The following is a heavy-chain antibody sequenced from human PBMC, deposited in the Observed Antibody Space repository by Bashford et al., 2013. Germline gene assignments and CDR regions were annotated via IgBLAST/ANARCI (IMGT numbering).Heavy chain of an antibody. CDR1: AFTFSSYG. V-gene: IGHV3-30*18. Sequence: GGSLRLSCAASAFTFSSYGMHWVRQAPGKGLEWVAIISYDGSKKYYADSVKGRFTISRDNSKKTLYLQMNSLRGEDTAVYHCAKDRAPAESEAATYGMDVWGQRGPRVTVSS. CDR3: AKDRAPAESEAATYGMDV. D-gene: IGHD2-15*01. J-gene: IGHJ6*02. CDR2: ISYDGSKK.